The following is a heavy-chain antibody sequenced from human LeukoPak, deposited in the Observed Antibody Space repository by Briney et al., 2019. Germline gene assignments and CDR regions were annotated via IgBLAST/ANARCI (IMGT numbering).Heavy chain of an antibody. Sequence: GESLKISWKGSGYSFTNYWIGWVRQMPGKGVEWMGINYPGDSDTRYSPSFQGQVTISADKSISTAYLRWSSLKASDTAMYYCTRGLKTRDYFDYWGQGTLGTVSS. J-gene: IGHJ4*02. CDR1: GYSFTNYW. V-gene: IGHV5-51*01. CDR2: NYPGDSDT. CDR3: TRGLKTRDYFDY.